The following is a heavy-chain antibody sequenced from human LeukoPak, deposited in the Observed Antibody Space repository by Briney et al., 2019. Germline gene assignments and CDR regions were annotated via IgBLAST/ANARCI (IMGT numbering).Heavy chain of an antibody. D-gene: IGHD2-21*01. V-gene: IGHV3-64*01. Sequence: PGGSLRLSCAASGFTFSSYAMHWVRQAPGKGLEYVSAISSNGGSTYYANSVKGRFTISRDNSKNTLYLQMGSLRAEDMAVYYCARASIPVSSSFDYWGQGTLVTVS. J-gene: IGHJ4*02. CDR1: GFTFSSYA. CDR2: ISSNGGST. CDR3: ARASIPVSSSFDY.